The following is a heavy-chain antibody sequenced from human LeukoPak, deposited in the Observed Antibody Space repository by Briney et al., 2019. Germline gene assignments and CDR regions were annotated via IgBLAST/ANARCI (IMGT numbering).Heavy chain of an antibody. CDR2: IYSNGST. D-gene: IGHD1-14*01. CDR1: GGSISSYY. V-gene: IGHV4-59*01. J-gene: IGHJ6*03. Sequence: SETLSLTCSVSGGSISSYYWSWIRQPPGKGLECIGFIYSNGSTHYNPSLKSRVTMSVDRPQKQVPLRLSSVTAADTAVYYCARSSGRSPNREYMDVWGKGTTVTVSS. CDR3: ARSSGRSPNREYMDV.